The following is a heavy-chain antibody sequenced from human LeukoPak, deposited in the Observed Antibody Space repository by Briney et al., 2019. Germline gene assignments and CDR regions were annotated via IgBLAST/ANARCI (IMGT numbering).Heavy chain of an antibody. D-gene: IGHD3-22*01. CDR2: VSADGSNT. CDR3: ASGAVDSSGYFDS. Sequence: PGGSLRLSCAASGFTFSRFWMHWVRQAPGKGLVWVSRVSADGSNTNYADSVKGRFSISRDNAKNTLYLQMNSLRAEDTAVYYCASGAVDSSGYFDSWGQGTLVTVSS. CDR1: GFTFSRFW. J-gene: IGHJ4*02. V-gene: IGHV3-74*01.